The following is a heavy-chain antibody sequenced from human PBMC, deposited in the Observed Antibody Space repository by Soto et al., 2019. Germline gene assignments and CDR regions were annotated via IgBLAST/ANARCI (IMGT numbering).Heavy chain of an antibody. CDR2: ISYDGSNK. CDR1: GFTFSSYA. Sequence: QVQLVESGGGVVQPGRSLRLSCAASGFTFSSYAMHWVRQAPGKGLEWVAVISYDGSNKYYADSVKGRFTISRDNSKNTLYLQMNSLRAEDTAVYYCARDMGSSGWYVNYWGQGTLVTVSS. D-gene: IGHD6-19*01. J-gene: IGHJ4*02. V-gene: IGHV3-30-3*01. CDR3: ARDMGSSGWYVNY.